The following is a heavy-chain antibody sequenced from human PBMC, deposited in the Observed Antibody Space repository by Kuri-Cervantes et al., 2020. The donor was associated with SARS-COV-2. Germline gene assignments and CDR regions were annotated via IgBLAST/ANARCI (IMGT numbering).Heavy chain of an antibody. CDR3: AKDPAYRGAYDLGKLDY. V-gene: IGHV3-21*01. CDR1: GFTFSTYS. J-gene: IGHJ4*02. D-gene: IGHD5-12*01. Sequence: GESLKIPCAASGFTFSTYSVNWVRQAPGKGLEWVSSISSSSSYIYYADSVKGRFTISRDSSKNTLYLEMNSLRVEDTAVYYCAKDPAYRGAYDLGKLDYWGQGTLVTVSS. CDR2: ISSSSSYI.